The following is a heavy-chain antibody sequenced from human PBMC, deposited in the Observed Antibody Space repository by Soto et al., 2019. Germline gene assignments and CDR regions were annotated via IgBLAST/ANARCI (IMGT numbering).Heavy chain of an antibody. CDR3: ARAVGFWGGYYTAGYMDA. V-gene: IGHV4-34*01. D-gene: IGHD3-3*01. Sequence: QVQLQQWGAGLLKPSETLSLTCAVYGGSFSGYYWSWIRQPPGKGLEWVGEINHSGSTNYNPSLKSRVTISVDTSKNQFSLKRSSVTAADTAVYYCARAVGFWGGYYTAGYMDAWGKGTTVTVSS. J-gene: IGHJ6*03. CDR1: GGSFSGYY. CDR2: INHSGST.